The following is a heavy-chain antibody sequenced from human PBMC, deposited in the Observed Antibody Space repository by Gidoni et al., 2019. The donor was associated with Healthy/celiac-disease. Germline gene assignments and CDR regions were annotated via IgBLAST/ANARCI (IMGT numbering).Heavy chain of an antibody. Sequence: QLQLQESGPGLVKPSETLSLTCTVSGGSISSSSYYWGWIRQPPGKGLEWIGSIYYSGSTYYNPSLKSRVTISVDTSKNQCSLKLSAVTAADTAVYYCARQRGMGIAAAGDYFDYWGQGTLVTVSS. D-gene: IGHD6-13*01. CDR3: ARQRGMGIAAAGDYFDY. J-gene: IGHJ4*02. CDR2: IYYSGST. V-gene: IGHV4-39*01. CDR1: GGSISSSSYY.